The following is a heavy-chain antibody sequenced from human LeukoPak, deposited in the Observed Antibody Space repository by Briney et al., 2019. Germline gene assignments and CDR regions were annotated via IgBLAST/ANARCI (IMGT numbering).Heavy chain of an antibody. J-gene: IGHJ4*02. CDR1: GGTFSSYA. D-gene: IGHD6-13*01. V-gene: IGHV1-69*05. Sequence: ASVKVSCKASGGTFSSYAISWVRQAPGQGLEWMGRIIPIFGTANYAQKFQGRVTITTDESTSTAYMELSSLRSEDTAVYYCARSIVVAGPPSLWGQGTLVTVSS. CDR2: IIPIFGTA. CDR3: ARSIVVAGPPSL.